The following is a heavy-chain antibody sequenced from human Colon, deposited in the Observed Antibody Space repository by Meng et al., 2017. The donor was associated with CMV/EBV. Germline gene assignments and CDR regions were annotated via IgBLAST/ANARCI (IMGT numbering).Heavy chain of an antibody. Sequence: LSCATSGFTFSSYWMHWVRQVPGQGLVWVSRINSDGTGTSYANSVKGRFTISRDNAKNTLYLQMNSLRAEDTAVYYCAIGDSHAFNIWGQGTMVTVSS. CDR2: INSDGTGT. V-gene: IGHV3-74*01. CDR1: GFTFSSYW. J-gene: IGHJ3*02. CDR3: AIGDSHAFNI. D-gene: IGHD2-21*02.